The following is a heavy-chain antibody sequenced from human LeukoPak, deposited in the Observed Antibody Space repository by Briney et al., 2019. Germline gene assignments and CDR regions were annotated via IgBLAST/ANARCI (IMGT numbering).Heavy chain of an antibody. V-gene: IGHV3-23*01. J-gene: IGHJ4*02. CDR3: AKDDAWLRFGE. Sequence: GGTLRLSCAASGFTFSKHGMNWVRQAPGKGLEWVSGISRSGDITYYADSVKGRFTISRDNSKNTLYLEVISLTAEDTAVYYCAKDDAWLRFGEWSQGTLVTVSS. D-gene: IGHD3-10*01. CDR1: GFTFSKHG. CDR2: ISRSGDIT.